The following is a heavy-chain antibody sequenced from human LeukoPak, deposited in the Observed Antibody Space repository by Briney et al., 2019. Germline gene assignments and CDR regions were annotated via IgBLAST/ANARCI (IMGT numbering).Heavy chain of an antibody. CDR3: ARDRRQRGYHYYFDS. J-gene: IGHJ4*02. Sequence: GGSLRLSCAASGLTFSSYEMNWVRQAPGKGLEWVSYISSSGSTIYYADSMKGRFTISSDNAKNSLYLQMNSLRAEDTAVYYCARDRRQRGYHYYFDSWGQGTLVTVSS. CDR1: GLTFSSYE. CDR2: ISSSGSTI. D-gene: IGHD2-2*01. V-gene: IGHV3-48*03.